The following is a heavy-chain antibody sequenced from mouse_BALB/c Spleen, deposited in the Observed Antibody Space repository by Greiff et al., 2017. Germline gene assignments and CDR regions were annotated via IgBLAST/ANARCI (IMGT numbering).Heavy chain of an antibody. CDR1: GFTFSSYT. CDR2: ISSGGSYT. Sequence: DVKLVESGGGLVKPGGSLKLSCAASGFTFSSYTMSWVRQTPEKRLEWVATISSGGSYTYYPDSVKGRFTISRDNAKNTLYLQMSSLKSEDTAMYYCTRDPHYYGSSPYAMDYWGQGTSVTVSS. J-gene: IGHJ4*01. CDR3: TRDPHYYGSSPYAMDY. V-gene: IGHV5-6-4*01. D-gene: IGHD1-1*01.